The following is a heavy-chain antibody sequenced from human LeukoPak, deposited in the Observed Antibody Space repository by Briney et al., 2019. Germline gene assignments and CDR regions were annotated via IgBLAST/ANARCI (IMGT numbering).Heavy chain of an antibody. V-gene: IGHV3-11*01. Sequence: GGSLRLSCAASGFGFSDYYMSWIRQAPGKGLEWVSYISSSGSTIYYADSVKGRFTISRDNAKNSLYLQMNSLRAEDTAVYYCARAPKFRLVGVPKGPFDPWGQGNLVTVSS. D-gene: IGHD1-26*01. CDR3: ARAPKFRLVGVPKGPFDP. CDR2: ISSSGSTI. CDR1: GFGFSDYY. J-gene: IGHJ5*02.